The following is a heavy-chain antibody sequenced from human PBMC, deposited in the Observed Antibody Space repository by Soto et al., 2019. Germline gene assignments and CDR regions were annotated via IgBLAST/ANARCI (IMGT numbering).Heavy chain of an antibody. CDR3: ARQVSIRELHRTWLDY. V-gene: IGHV4-59*08. D-gene: IGHD1-26*01. CDR2: IYYSGST. CDR1: GGSISSYY. J-gene: IGHJ4*02. Sequence: PSETLSLTCTVSGGSISSYYWSWIRQPPGKGLEWIGYIYYSGSTNYNPSLKSRVTISIDTSKNQFSLRDEDTAVYYCARQVSIRELHRTWLDYWGQGALVTVSS.